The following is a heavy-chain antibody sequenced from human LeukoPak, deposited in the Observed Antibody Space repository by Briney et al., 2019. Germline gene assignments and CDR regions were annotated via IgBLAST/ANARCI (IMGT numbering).Heavy chain of an antibody. Sequence: SETLSLTCTVSGGSINNGGYYWSWIRQHQGQGLEWIGYIYYSGSSYYNPSISSRATISVNTSKNHYSLKLSSVTAAETAVYYSARNREGYNSCDYWGQGTLVTVSS. J-gene: IGHJ4*02. CDR2: IYYSGSS. V-gene: IGHV4-31*03. CDR3: ARNREGYNSCDY. CDR1: GGSINNGGYY. D-gene: IGHD5-24*01.